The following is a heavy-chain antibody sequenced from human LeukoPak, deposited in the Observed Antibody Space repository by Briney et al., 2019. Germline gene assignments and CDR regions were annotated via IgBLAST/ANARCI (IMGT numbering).Heavy chain of an antibody. CDR3: ARDRTSGWLDYYYYYGMDV. Sequence: ASVNVSCKASGYTFTSYGISWVRQAPGQGLEWMGWISAYNGNTNYAQKLQGRVTMTTDTSTSTAYMELRSLRSDDTAVYYCARDRTSGWLDYYYYYGMDVWGQGTTVTVSS. V-gene: IGHV1-18*01. D-gene: IGHD6-19*01. CDR2: ISAYNGNT. J-gene: IGHJ6*02. CDR1: GYTFTSYG.